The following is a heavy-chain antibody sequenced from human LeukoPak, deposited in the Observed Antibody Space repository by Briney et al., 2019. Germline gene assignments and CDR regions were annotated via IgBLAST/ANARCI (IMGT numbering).Heavy chain of an antibody. CDR2: INPNSGGT. J-gene: IGHJ5*02. CDR3: ARDSFWQRLSWFDP. D-gene: IGHD6-25*01. CDR1: GYTFTGYY. Sequence: ASVKVSCKASGYTFTGYYMHWVRQAPGQGLEWMGWINPNSGGTNYAQKFQGRVTMTRDTSISTAYMELSRLRSDDTAVYYCARDSFWQRLSWFDPWGQGTLVTVSS. V-gene: IGHV1-2*02.